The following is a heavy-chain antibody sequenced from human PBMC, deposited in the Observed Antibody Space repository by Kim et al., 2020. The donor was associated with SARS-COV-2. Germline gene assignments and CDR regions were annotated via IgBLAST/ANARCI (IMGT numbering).Heavy chain of an antibody. V-gene: IGHV3-43*02. CDR3: AKDSASYDFWSGYYFPGYYYYYYYGMDV. Sequence: GGSLRLSCAASGFTFDDYAMHWVRQAPGKGLEWVSLISGDGGSTYYADSVKGRFTISRDNSKNSLYLQMNSLGTEDTALYYCAKDSASYDFWSGYYFPGYYYYYYYGMDVWGQGTTVTVSS. CDR2: ISGDGGST. D-gene: IGHD3-3*01. J-gene: IGHJ6*02. CDR1: GFTFDDYA.